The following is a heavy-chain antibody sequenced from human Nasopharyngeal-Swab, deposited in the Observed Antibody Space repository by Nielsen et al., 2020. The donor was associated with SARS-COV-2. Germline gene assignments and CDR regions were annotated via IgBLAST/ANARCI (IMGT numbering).Heavy chain of an antibody. V-gene: IGHV5-51*01. J-gene: IGHJ4*02. CDR2: IYPDDSDA. CDR1: GYTFAKFW. D-gene: IGHD2-21*02. CDR3: ARKGVVTTARAFDH. Sequence: KVSCKGSGYTFAKFWIGWVRQLPGKGLEWMGFIYPDDSDARYSPSFQGQVTISADKSISPAYLHWSSLKASDTAIYFCARKGVVTTARAFDHWGQGTLVTVSS.